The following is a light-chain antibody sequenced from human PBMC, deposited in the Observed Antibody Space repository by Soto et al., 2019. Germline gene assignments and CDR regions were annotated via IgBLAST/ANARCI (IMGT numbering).Light chain of an antibody. Sequence: DIQMTQSPSSLSASVGDRVTITCRASQGILTYLSWYQQKPGQVPELLIQAASTLQPGVPSRFSGSVSGTEFTLTIYSLQPEDVAICYCQKYDSAPWTVGQGTKVEIK. V-gene: IGKV1-27*01. J-gene: IGKJ1*01. CDR3: QKYDSAPWT. CDR2: AAS. CDR1: QGILTY.